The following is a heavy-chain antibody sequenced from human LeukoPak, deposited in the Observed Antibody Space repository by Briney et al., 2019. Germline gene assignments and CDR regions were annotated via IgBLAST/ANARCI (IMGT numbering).Heavy chain of an antibody. Sequence: PGGSLRLSCAASGFTFSSYSINWVRQAPGKGLEWVSCVSSTSSFIYYADSVKGRFTISRDNAKNSLYLQMNSLRAEDTAVYYCARGLGDGSYTGLVWGQGILVTVSS. J-gene: IGHJ1*01. CDR2: VSSTSSFI. V-gene: IGHV3-21*01. CDR3: ARGLGDGSYTGLV. D-gene: IGHD1-26*01. CDR1: GFTFSSYS.